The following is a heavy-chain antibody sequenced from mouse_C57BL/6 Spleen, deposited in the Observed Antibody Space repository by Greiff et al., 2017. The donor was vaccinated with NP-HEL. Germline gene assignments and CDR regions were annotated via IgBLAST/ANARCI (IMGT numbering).Heavy chain of an antibody. CDR2: INPSNGGT. J-gene: IGHJ1*03. D-gene: IGHD1-1*01. Sequence: QVQLKQPGPELVKPGASVKLSCKASGYTFTSYWMHWVKQRPGQGLEWIGNINPSNGGTNYNEKFNSKATLTVDNSSSTAYRQHSSLTSEDSAVYYCARDWYYGVFEVGGTGTTVTVSS. CDR3: ARDWYYGVFEV. V-gene: IGHV1-53*01. CDR1: GYTFTSYW.